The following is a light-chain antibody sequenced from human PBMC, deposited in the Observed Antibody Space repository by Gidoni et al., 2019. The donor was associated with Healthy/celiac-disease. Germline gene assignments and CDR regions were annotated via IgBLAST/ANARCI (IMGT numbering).Light chain of an antibody. J-gene: IGLJ3*02. CDR3: SSYTSSSTLV. CDR1: SSDVGGYNY. V-gene: IGLV2-14*03. Sequence: QPDLPHPPSDSGSPGQSITISCTGTSSDVGGYNYVSWYPQHPGNAPKLMIYDFSNRPSGVSNRFSCSKSGNTASLTISGLQAEDEAEYYCSSYTSSSTLVFGGGTKLTVL. CDR2: DFS.